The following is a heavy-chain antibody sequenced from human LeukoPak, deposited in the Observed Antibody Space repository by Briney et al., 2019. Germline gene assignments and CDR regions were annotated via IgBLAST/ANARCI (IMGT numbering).Heavy chain of an antibody. J-gene: IGHJ6*02. CDR1: GFTFSSYW. CDR3: VRSMDV. CDR2: IKEGGSEK. Sequence: GGSLRLSCAASGFTFSSYWMTWVRQAPGKGLEWVANIKEGGSEKWYVNSVKGRFTISRDNAKNSLYLQMNSLRAEDTAVYYCVRSMDVWGQGTTVTVS. V-gene: IGHV3-7*01.